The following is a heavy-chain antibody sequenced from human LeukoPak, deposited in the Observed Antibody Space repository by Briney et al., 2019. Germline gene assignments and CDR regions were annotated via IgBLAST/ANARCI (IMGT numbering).Heavy chain of an antibody. Sequence: SETLSLTCTVSGDSISSYSWSWIRQPAGKELEWIGRIYSSGSTNYNPSLKSRVTMSVDRSKNQFSLNLRSVTAADTAVYYCARDIRFGGIDYWGQGTLVTVSS. CDR3: ARDIRFGGIDY. D-gene: IGHD3-3*01. J-gene: IGHJ4*02. CDR2: IYSSGST. CDR1: GDSISSYS. V-gene: IGHV4-4*07.